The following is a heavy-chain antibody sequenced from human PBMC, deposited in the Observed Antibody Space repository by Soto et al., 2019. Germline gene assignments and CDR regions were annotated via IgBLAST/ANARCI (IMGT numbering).Heavy chain of an antibody. V-gene: IGHV1-69*12. CDR2: IIPIFGKA. J-gene: IGHJ6*02. CDR3: ASHGANARYYYYGMDV. CDR1: GGTFSSYA. D-gene: IGHD2-8*01. Sequence: QVQLVQSGAEVKKPGSSVKVSCKASGGTFSSYAISWVRQAPGQGLEWMGGIIPIFGKADYAQKFQGRVTIAADESTSTSTAYMELSSPRSEDTAVYYCASHGANARYYYYGMDVWGQGTTVTVSS.